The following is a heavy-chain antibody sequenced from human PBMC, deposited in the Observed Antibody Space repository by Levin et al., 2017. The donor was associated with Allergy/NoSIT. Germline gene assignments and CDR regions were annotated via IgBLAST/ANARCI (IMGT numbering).Heavy chain of an antibody. CDR1: GFTFSGYY. D-gene: IGHD6-13*01. V-gene: IGHV1-2*02. Sequence: ASVKVSCKASGFTFSGYYMHWVRQAPGQGLEFMGWINPNTGGTNYAPKFLRRFTMTRDTSISTVFMELSRLRSDDTAVYYCARVRGNSNSWLLDYWGQGTLVTVSS. CDR3: ARVRGNSNSWLLDY. CDR2: INPNTGGT. J-gene: IGHJ4*02.